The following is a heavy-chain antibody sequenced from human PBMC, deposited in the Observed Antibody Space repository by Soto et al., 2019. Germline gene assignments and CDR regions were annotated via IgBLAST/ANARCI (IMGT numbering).Heavy chain of an antibody. CDR3: AKGRSSSGYDAFEY. J-gene: IGHJ4*02. CDR1: GFTFRSYA. Sequence: EVQLLESGGGLVQPGGSLRLSCAASGFTFRSYAMSWVRQAPGKGLEWVSSISGSGGSTFYADSVKGRFTISRDNSKNTMYLHMNSLRAEDTAVYYCAKGRSSSGYDAFEYWGQGTLVTVSS. V-gene: IGHV3-23*01. CDR2: ISGSGGST. D-gene: IGHD5-12*01.